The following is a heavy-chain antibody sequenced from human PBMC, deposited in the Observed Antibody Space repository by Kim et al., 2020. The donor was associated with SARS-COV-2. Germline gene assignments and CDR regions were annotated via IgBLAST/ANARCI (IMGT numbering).Heavy chain of an antibody. D-gene: IGHD5-18*01. CDR2: ISSSGSTI. CDR1: GFTFSSYE. J-gene: IGHJ6*02. V-gene: IGHV3-48*03. Sequence: GGSLRLSCAASGFTFSSYEMNWVRQAPGKGLEWVSYISSSGSTIYYADSVKGRFTISRDNAKNSLYLQMNSLRAEDTAVYYCARGQIQLWLGPHGMDVWGQGTTVTVSS. CDR3: ARGQIQLWLGPHGMDV.